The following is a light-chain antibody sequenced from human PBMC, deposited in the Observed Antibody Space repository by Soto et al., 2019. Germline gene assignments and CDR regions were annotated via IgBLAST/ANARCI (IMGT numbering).Light chain of an antibody. Sequence: ESMLTQSPGTLSLSPGERATLSCRASQTINSRYLTWYQQKPGQAPRLLIVGASIRATVISDRFSGSGSGTDFTLTISRLEPEDSAVYYCQQFGASPPAFTFGQGTKLEI. CDR1: QTINSRY. CDR3: QQFGASPPAFT. J-gene: IGKJ2*01. CDR2: GAS. V-gene: IGKV3-20*01.